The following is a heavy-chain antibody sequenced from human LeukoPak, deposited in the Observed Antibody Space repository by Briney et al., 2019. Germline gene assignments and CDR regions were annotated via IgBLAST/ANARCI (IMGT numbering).Heavy chain of an antibody. J-gene: IGHJ6*02. CDR2: ISGSGGST. CDR3: AKAQGIAVAGTVRNYYGMDV. CDR1: GFTLSSYA. Sequence: GGSLRLSCAASGFTLSSYAMSWVRQAPGKGLEWVSTISGSGGSTYYADSVKGRFTFSRDNSKNTLYLQMNSLRAEDTAVYYCAKAQGIAVAGTVRNYYGMDVWGQGTTVTVSS. V-gene: IGHV3-23*01. D-gene: IGHD6-19*01.